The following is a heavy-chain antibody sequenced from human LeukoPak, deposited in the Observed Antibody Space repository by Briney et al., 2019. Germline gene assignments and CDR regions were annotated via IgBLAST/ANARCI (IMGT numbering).Heavy chain of an antibody. V-gene: IGHV1-18*01. CDR3: ARTYCSSTSCYLWHYYYYGMDV. J-gene: IGHJ6*02. D-gene: IGHD2-2*01. CDR1: GHTFTSYG. Sequence: ASVKVSCKASGHTFTSYGISWVRQAPGQGLEWMGWISAYNGNTNYAQKLQGRVTMTTDTSTSTAYMELRSLRSDDTAVYYCARTYCSSTSCYLWHYYYYGMDVWGQGTTVTVSS. CDR2: ISAYNGNT.